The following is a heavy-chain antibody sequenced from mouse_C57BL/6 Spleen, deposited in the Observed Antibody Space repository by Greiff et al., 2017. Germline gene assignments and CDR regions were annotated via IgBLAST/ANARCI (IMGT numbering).Heavy chain of an antibody. CDR2: IYPGSGST. Sequence: QVHVKQPGAELVKPGASVKMSCKASGYTFTSYWITWVKQRPGQGLEWIGDIYPGSGSTNYNEKFKSKATLTVDTSSSTAYMQLSSLTSEDSAVYYCARSDGSSPWFAYWGQGTLVTVSA. D-gene: IGHD1-1*01. J-gene: IGHJ3*01. CDR1: GYTFTSYW. V-gene: IGHV1-55*01. CDR3: ARSDGSSPWFAY.